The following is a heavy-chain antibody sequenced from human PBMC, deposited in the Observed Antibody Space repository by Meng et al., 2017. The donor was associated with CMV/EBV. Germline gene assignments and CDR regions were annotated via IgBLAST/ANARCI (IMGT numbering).Heavy chain of an antibody. CDR2: IIPIFGTA. CDR1: GGSFSSYA. V-gene: IGHV1-69*01. D-gene: IGHD2-15*01. J-gene: IGHJ4*02. Sequence: QVQLVQSGAEVKTPVSSVKVPSKASGGSFSSYAISWVRQAPGQGLEWMVGIIPIFGTANYAQKFQGRVTITADESTSTAYMELSSLRSEDTAVYYCARNQPSRGWSHEDYWGQGTLVTVSS. CDR3: ARNQPSRGWSHEDY.